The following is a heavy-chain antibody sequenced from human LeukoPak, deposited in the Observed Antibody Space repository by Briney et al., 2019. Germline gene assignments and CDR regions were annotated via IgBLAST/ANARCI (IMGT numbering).Heavy chain of an antibody. Sequence: GGSLRFSCAASGFTFSSYGMHWVRQAPGKGLEWVALIWYDGSNKYYADSVKGRFTISRDNSKNTLYLQMSSLRAEDTAVYYCARGYGEDFDYWGQGTLVTVSS. CDR1: GFTFSSYG. CDR2: IWYDGSNK. V-gene: IGHV3-33*01. CDR3: ARGYGEDFDY. J-gene: IGHJ4*02. D-gene: IGHD4-17*01.